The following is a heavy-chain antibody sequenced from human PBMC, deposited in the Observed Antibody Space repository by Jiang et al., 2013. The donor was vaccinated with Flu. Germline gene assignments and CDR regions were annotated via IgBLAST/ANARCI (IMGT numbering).Heavy chain of an antibody. D-gene: IGHD3-10*01. V-gene: IGHV4-59*08. Sequence: GSGLVKPSETLSLTCTVSRGSISGYYWSWIRQPPGKGLEWVGNIYYSGSTNYNPSLRSRVTISLDMSNNQFSLSLNSVTAADTAVYYCTRAPRRYGSGYDSWGQGTLVTVSS. CDR1: RGSISGYY. CDR2: IYYSGST. CDR3: TRAPRRYGSGYDS. J-gene: IGHJ4*02.